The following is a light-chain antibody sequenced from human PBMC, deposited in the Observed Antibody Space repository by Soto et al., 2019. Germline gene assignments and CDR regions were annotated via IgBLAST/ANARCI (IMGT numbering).Light chain of an antibody. V-gene: IGKV1-39*01. CDR3: QQSYTTPIT. CDR2: AAS. CDR1: QTISSH. J-gene: IGKJ5*01. Sequence: DIQLTPSPSGMSQSVRERITISCRASQTISSHLNWYQQKPGTAPNLLVYAASSLQSGVPSRFTGSGAGTDCTLTSSSLQPEDFATYFCQQSYTTPITFGQGTRLEI.